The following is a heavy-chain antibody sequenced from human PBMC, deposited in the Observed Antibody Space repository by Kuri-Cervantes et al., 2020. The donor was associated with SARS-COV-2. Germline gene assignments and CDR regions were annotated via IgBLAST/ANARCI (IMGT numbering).Heavy chain of an antibody. CDR3: ARDLRGRGILTGYYSFGY. D-gene: IGHD3-9*01. CDR2: ISAYNGNK. V-gene: IGHV1-18*01. Sequence: SVKVSCKASGYTFTSYGISWVRQAPGQGLEWMGWISAYNGNKNYAQKLQGRVTMTTDTSTSTANMELRSLRSDDTAVYYCARDLRGRGILTGYYSFGYWGQGTLVTVSS. CDR1: GYTFTSYG. J-gene: IGHJ4*02.